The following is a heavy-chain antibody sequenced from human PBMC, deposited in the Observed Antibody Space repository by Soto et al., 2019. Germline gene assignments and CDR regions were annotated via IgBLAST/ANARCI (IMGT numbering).Heavy chain of an antibody. Sequence: SETLSLTCAVYGGSFSGYYWSWIRQPPGKGLEWIGEINHSGSTNYNPSLKSRVTISVDTSKNQFSLKLSSVTAADTAVYYCARKLRYFDWAYNWFDPWGQGTLVTVSS. J-gene: IGHJ5*02. CDR2: INHSGST. CDR1: GGSFSGYY. CDR3: ARKLRYFDWAYNWFDP. D-gene: IGHD3-9*01. V-gene: IGHV4-34*01.